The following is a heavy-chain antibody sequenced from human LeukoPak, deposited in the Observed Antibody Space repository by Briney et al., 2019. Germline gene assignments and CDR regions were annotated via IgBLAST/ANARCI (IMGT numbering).Heavy chain of an antibody. D-gene: IGHD3-3*01. J-gene: IGHJ4*02. CDR2: IYGDGRT. CDR1: GFNFANHA. V-gene: IGHV3-53*01. Sequence: EGSLRLSCAASGFNFANHAMSWVRQAPGNGLERVSVIYGDGRTSHSASVRGRFTISRDNSKNIVSLQMNNLRAEDTAVYYCARGRGLGVVSPYFDYWGQGTLVTVSS. CDR3: ARGRGLGVVSPYFDY.